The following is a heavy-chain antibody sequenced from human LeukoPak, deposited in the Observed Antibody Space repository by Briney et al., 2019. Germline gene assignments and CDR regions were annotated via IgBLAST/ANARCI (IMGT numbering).Heavy chain of an antibody. J-gene: IGHJ4*02. CDR2: IYHSGST. CDR1: GGSISSGGYY. CDR3: ARIWSGLIY. D-gene: IGHD3-3*01. V-gene: IGHV4-30-2*01. Sequence: SQTLSLTCTVSGGSISSGGYYWSWIRQPPGKGLEWIGYIYHSGSTYYNPSLKSRVTISVDRSKNQFSLKLSSVTAADTSVYYCARIWSGLIYWGQGTLVTVSS.